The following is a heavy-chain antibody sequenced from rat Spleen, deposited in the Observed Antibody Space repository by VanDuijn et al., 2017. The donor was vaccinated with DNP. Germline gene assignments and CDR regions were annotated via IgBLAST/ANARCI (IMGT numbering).Heavy chain of an antibody. CDR2: IIYDGSRT. V-gene: IGHV5S10*01. D-gene: IGHD1-6*01. CDR1: GFTFSDYN. J-gene: IGHJ2*01. CDR3: ATHHTTCDFDY. Sequence: EVQLVESGGGSAQPGRSLKLSCAASGFTFSDYNMAWVRQAPKKCLEWVTTIIYDGSRTYYRDSVKGRFTISRANAKSTLYLQMDSLRSEDAATYYCATHHTTCDFDYWGQGVMVTVSS.